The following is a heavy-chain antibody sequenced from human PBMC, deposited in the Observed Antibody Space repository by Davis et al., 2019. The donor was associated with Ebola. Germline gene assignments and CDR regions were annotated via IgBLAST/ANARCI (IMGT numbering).Heavy chain of an antibody. CDR2: ISWNSGSI. V-gene: IGHV3-9*03. J-gene: IGHJ4*02. CDR1: GFTFDDYA. CDR3: AKGGSSSWSYIDY. D-gene: IGHD6-13*01. Sequence: PGGSLRLSCAASGFTFDDYAMHWVRQAPGKGLEWVSGISWNSGSIGYADSVKGRFTISRDNAKNSLYLQMNSLRAEDMALYYCAKGGSSSWSYIDYWGQGTLVTVSS.